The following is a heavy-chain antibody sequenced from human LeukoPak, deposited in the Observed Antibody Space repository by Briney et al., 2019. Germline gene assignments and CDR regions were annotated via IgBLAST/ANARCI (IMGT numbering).Heavy chain of an antibody. D-gene: IGHD5-12*01. CDR2: INHSGST. Sequence: SETLSLTCAVYGGSFSGYYWSWIRQPPGKGLEWIGEINHSGSTNYNPSLKSRVTISVDTSKNQFSLKLSSVTAADTVVYYCARGARTPSGYGSRTAGRANWFDPWGQGTLVTVSS. CDR3: ARGARTPSGYGSRTAGRANWFDP. CDR1: GGSFSGYY. J-gene: IGHJ5*02. V-gene: IGHV4-34*01.